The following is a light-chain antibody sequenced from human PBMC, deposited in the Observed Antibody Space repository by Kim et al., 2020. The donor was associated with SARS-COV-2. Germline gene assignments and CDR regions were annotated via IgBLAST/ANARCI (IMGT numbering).Light chain of an antibody. V-gene: IGLV2-14*01. Sequence: QSALTQPASVSGSPGQSITISCTGSSSDLGVYNYVSWYQQHPSKAPKLVIYDVSKRPSGVSDRFSGSRSGNSTSLTISGLQADDEADYYCSSYTSTTSRVFGGGTQLTVL. CDR2: DVS. CDR3: SSYTSTTSRV. J-gene: IGLJ2*01. CDR1: SSDLGVYNY.